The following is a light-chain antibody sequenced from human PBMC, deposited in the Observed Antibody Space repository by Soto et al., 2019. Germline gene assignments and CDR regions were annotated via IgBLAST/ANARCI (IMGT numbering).Light chain of an antibody. Sequence: EIVMTQSPATLSVSPGERATLSCRASQSVSSNLAWYQQKPGQAPRLLIYGASTRATGIPARFSGSGSGTEFTLTISSLQSEDFAVYYCQHYYQWPSFSFGPGTKLEIK. CDR1: QSVSSN. V-gene: IGKV3-15*01. J-gene: IGKJ2*01. CDR3: QHYYQWPSFS. CDR2: GAS.